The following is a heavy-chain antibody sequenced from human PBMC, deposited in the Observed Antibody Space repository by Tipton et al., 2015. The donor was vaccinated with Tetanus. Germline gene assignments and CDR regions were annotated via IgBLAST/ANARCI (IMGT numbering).Heavy chain of an antibody. CDR1: GGSVRSGDYS. D-gene: IGHD3-16*01. CDR3: ARALKQGANWFDP. J-gene: IGHJ5*02. CDR2: VSYSGRT. Sequence: TLSLTCTVSGGSVRSGDYSWNWIRQPPGKGLEWLAYVSYSGRTNYDPSLRGRVTMSIDTSKNRFSLKLDSVTAADTAIYYCARALKQGANWFDPWGQGTLVTVSS. V-gene: IGHV4-61*08.